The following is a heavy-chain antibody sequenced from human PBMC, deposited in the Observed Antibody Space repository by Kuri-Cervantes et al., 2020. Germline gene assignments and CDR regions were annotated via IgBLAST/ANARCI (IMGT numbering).Heavy chain of an antibody. Sequence: GESLKISCAASGFTVSSNYMSWVRQAPGKGLEWVSVIYSGGSTYYADSVKDRFTISRDNSKNTLYLQMNSLRAEDTAVYYCAKDLSGEYYGSGSYYNGRGYFDYWGQGTLVTVSS. J-gene: IGHJ4*02. CDR3: AKDLSGEYYGSGSYYNGRGYFDY. CDR2: IYSGGST. D-gene: IGHD3-10*01. CDR1: GFTVSSNY. V-gene: IGHV3-53*01.